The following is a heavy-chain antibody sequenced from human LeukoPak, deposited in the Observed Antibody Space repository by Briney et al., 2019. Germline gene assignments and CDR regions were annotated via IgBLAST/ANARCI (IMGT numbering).Heavy chain of an antibody. CDR1: GFTFSSYA. Sequence: GGSLRLSCAASGFTFSSYAMSWVRQAPGKGLEWVSAISGSAGSTYYADSVKGRFTISRDNSKNTLYLQMNSLRAEDTAVYYCAKDLVGYYDSSGYYDPHDAFDIWGQGTMVTVSS. D-gene: IGHD3-22*01. J-gene: IGHJ3*02. CDR3: AKDLVGYYDSSGYYDPHDAFDI. CDR2: ISGSAGST. V-gene: IGHV3-23*01.